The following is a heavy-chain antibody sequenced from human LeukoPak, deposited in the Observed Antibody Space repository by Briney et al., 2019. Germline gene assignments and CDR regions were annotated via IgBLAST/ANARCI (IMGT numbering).Heavy chain of an antibody. CDR3: ARDLGYSSGWFSS. CDR2: IGTRGDIT. J-gene: IGHJ5*02. V-gene: IGHV3-48*03. D-gene: IGHD6-19*01. Sequence: PGGSLRLSCAASGGSFSSFEMHWVRQAPGQGLEWISYIGTRGDITYYADSVKGRFTISTDNAKNSLYLQMNSLTAEDTAVYYCARDLGYSSGWFSSWGQGNLVTISS. CDR1: GGSFSSFE.